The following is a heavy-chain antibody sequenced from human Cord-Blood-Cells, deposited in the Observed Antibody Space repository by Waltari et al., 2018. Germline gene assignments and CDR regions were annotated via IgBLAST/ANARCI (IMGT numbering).Heavy chain of an antibody. Sequence: QVQLQQSGPGLVKPSQTLSLTCAISGDSVSSNSAAWNWIRQSPSRGLEWLGRKYYRSKLYNDDAESVKSRITINPDTSKNQFSLQLNSVTPEDTAVYYCAREYKSEVRYAFDIWGQGTMVTVSS. CDR2: KYYRSKLYN. CDR3: AREYKSEVRYAFDI. V-gene: IGHV6-1*01. J-gene: IGHJ3*02. CDR1: GDSVSSNSAA. D-gene: IGHD1-20*01.